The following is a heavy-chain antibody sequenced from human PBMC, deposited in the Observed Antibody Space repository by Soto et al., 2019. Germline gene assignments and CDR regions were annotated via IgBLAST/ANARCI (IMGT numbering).Heavy chain of an antibody. CDR1: GYTFTSYD. J-gene: IGHJ3*02. D-gene: IGHD5-18*01. CDR3: AVRGYSYGDHDAFDI. Sequence: QVQLVQSGAEVKKPGASVKVSCKASGYTFTSYDINWVRQATGQGLEWMGWMNPNSGNTGYAQKYQGRVTMTRNTSISTDYMELSSLRSEDTAVYYCAVRGYSYGDHDAFDIWGQGTMVTVSS. CDR2: MNPNSGNT. V-gene: IGHV1-8*01.